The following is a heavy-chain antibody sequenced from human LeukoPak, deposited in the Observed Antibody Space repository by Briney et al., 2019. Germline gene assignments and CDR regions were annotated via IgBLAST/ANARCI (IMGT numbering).Heavy chain of an antibody. J-gene: IGHJ5*02. V-gene: IGHV1-2*02. D-gene: IGHD6-6*01. CDR1: GYTFTGYY. CDR3: ARGPRIAARFRVWFDP. Sequence: ASVKVSFKASGYTFTGYYMHWVRQAPGQGLEWMGWINPNSGGTNYAQKFQGRVTMTRDTSISTAYMELSRLRSDDTAVYYCARGPRIAARFRVWFDPWGQGTLVTVSS. CDR2: INPNSGGT.